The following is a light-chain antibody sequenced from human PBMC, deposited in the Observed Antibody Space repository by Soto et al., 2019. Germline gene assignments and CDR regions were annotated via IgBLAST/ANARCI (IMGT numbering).Light chain of an antibody. CDR3: QQRSN. CDR2: DAS. Sequence: EIVLTQSPATLSLSPGERATLSCRASQRVSSYLAWYQQKPGQAPRLLIYDASNRATGIPARFSGSGSGTDFTLTISSLEPEYFAVYYCQQRSNFGPGTKVDIK. J-gene: IGKJ3*01. CDR1: QRVSSY. V-gene: IGKV3-11*01.